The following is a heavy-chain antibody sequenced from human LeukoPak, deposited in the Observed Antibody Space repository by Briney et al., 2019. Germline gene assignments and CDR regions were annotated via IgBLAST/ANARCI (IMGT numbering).Heavy chain of an antibody. J-gene: IGHJ4*02. CDR2: INQDGSGK. CDR3: ARTSRSSSIDD. CDR1: GFTFSNYW. Sequence: GGSLRLSCAASGFTFSNYWMSWVRQAPRKGLEWVANINQDGSGKSYVDSVKGRFTISRDNAKSSLFLEMNSLRVEDTAMYYCARTSRSSSIDDWGQGTLVTVSS. V-gene: IGHV3-7*01. D-gene: IGHD2-15*01.